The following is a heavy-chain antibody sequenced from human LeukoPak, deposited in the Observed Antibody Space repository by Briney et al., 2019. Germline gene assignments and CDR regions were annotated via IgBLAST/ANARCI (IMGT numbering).Heavy chain of an antibody. CDR1: GYTFTSYG. Sequence: GASVKVSCKASGYTFTSYGISWVRQAPGQGLEWMGWISANNGNTNYVQKLQGRVTMTTDTSTSTAYMELRMLRYDDTAVYHCARDATAMVPLQGGMDVWGQGTTVTVSS. CDR3: ARDATAMVPLQGGMDV. CDR2: ISANNGNT. V-gene: IGHV1-18*01. J-gene: IGHJ6*02. D-gene: IGHD5-18*01.